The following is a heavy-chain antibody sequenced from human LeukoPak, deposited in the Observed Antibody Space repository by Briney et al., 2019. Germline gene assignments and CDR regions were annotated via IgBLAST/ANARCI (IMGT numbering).Heavy chain of an antibody. CDR3: ARGGYCSSTSCYLNY. D-gene: IGHD2-2*01. Sequence: GGSLRLSCAASGFTFSSYSMNWVRQAPGKGLEWVSSISSSSSYIYYADSVKGRFTISRDDAKNSLYLQMNSLRAEDTAVYYCARGGYCSSTSCYLNYWGQGTLVTVSS. CDR1: GFTFSSYS. J-gene: IGHJ4*02. CDR2: ISSSSSYI. V-gene: IGHV3-21*01.